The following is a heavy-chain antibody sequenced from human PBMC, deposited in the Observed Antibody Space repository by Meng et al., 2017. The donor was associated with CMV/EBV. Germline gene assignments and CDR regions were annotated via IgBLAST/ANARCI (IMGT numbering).Heavy chain of an antibody. CDR3: ARGEVVVVPPGGYYGMDV. J-gene: IGHJ6*02. V-gene: IGHV3-48*03. Sequence: LSLTCAASGFTFSSYEMNWVRQAPGKGLEWVSYISSSGSTIYYADSVKGRFTISRDNAKNSLYLQMNSPRAEDTAVYYCARGEVVVVPPGGYYGMDVWGQGTTVTVSS. CDR2: ISSSGSTI. D-gene: IGHD2-2*01. CDR1: GFTFSSYE.